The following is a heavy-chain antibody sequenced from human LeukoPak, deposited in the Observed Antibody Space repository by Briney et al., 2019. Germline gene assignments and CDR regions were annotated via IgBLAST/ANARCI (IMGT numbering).Heavy chain of an antibody. CDR2: ISAYNGNT. CDR1: GYTFTSYG. D-gene: IGHD6-13*01. Sequence: GASVTVSCKASGYTFTSYGISWVRQAPGQGLEWMGWISAYNGNTNYAQKLQGRVTMTTDTSTSTAYMELSRLRSDDTAVYYCASIAIAAAGTLGTPWGQGTLVTVSS. J-gene: IGHJ5*02. V-gene: IGHV1-18*01. CDR3: ASIAIAAAGTLGTP.